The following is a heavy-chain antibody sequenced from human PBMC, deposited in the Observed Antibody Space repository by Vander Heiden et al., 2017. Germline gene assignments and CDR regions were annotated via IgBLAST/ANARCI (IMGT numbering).Heavy chain of an antibody. J-gene: IGHJ3*02. CDR3: ARGPPGDAFDI. CDR2: ISSSSSYI. Sequence: EVQLVESGGGLVTPGVSLRRSCAAHGFSFSSDSRNWGRQAAGKVLEWVSSISSSSSYIYYASSVKGRFTISRDNAKNSLYLQMSSLRAEDTAVYYCARGPPGDAFDIWGQGTMVTVSS. V-gene: IGHV3-21*01. CDR1: GFSFSSDS.